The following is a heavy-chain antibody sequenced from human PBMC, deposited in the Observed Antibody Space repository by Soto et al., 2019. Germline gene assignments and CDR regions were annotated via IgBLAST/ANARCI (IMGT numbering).Heavy chain of an antibody. CDR1: GYTFTSYA. CDR2: INAGNGNT. V-gene: IGHV1-3*01. Sequence: QVQLVQSGAEVKKPGASVKVSCKASGYTFTSYATHWVRQAPGQRLEGMGWINAGNGNTKYSQKFQGRVTITRDTSASTAYMELSSLRSEDTAVYYCARVTTVTTLSADDAFDIWGQGTMVTVSS. CDR3: ARVTTVTTLSADDAFDI. J-gene: IGHJ3*02. D-gene: IGHD4-17*01.